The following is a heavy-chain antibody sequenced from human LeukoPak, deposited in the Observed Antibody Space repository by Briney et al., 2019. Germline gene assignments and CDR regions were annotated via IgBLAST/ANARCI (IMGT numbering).Heavy chain of an antibody. CDR1: GFTFSSYG. V-gene: IGHV3-23*01. CDR3: AKARQWLEIPRLDY. CDR2: ISGSGGST. Sequence: GGSLRLSCAASGFTFSSYGMSWVRQAPGKGLEWVSAISGSGGSTYYADSVKGRFTISRDNSKNTLYLQTNSLRAEDTAVYYCAKARQWLEIPRLDYWGQGTLVAVSS. J-gene: IGHJ4*02. D-gene: IGHD6-19*01.